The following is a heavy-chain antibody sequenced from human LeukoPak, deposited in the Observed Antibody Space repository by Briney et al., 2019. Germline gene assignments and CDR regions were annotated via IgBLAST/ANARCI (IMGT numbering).Heavy chain of an antibody. CDR2: ISSSSSYI. D-gene: IGHD2-21*01. Sequence: GGSLRLSCAASGFTFGSYAMGWVRQAPGKGLEWVSSISSSSSYIYYADSVKGRFTISRDNAKNSLYLQMNSLRAEDTAVYYCARDGSVVVIAGNAFDIWGQGTMVTVSS. CDR1: GFTFGSYA. J-gene: IGHJ3*02. V-gene: IGHV3-21*01. CDR3: ARDGSVVVIAGNAFDI.